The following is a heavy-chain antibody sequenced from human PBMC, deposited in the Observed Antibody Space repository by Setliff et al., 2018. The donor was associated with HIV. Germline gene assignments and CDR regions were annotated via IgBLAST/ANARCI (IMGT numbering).Heavy chain of an antibody. CDR3: ARGPYYDSSGYYSWPFDY. CDR1: GGTFGSYA. V-gene: IGHV1-69*05. D-gene: IGHD3-22*01. CDR2: NIPMFGTV. J-gene: IGHJ4*02. Sequence: GASVKVSCKASGGTFGSYAISWVRQAPGQGLEWLGGNIPMFGTVSYAQKFQGRVTITTDESTSTAYMDLSSLRYEDTAIYYCARGPYYDSSGYYSWPFDYWGQGTLVTVSS.